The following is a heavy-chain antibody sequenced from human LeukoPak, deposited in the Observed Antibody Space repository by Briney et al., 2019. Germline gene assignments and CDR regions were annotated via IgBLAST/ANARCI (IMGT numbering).Heavy chain of an antibody. CDR3: ARGVHMGKQDY. V-gene: IGHV4-34*01. D-gene: IGHD7-27*01. Sequence: SETLSLTCAVYGGSFSGYYWSWVRQPPGKGLEWIGEINHSGSTNYNPSLKSRVTISVDTSKNQFSLKLSSVTAADTAVYYCARGVHMGKQDYWGQGTLVSVSP. J-gene: IGHJ4*02. CDR2: INHSGST. CDR1: GGSFSGYY.